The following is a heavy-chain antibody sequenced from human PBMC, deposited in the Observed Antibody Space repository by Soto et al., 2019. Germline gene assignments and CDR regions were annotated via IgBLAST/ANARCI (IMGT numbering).Heavy chain of an antibody. Sequence: PSETLSLTCAVYGGSISGYYWSWIRQPPEKGLGWIGYIYQSGSTYYNPSLKSRVTISVDRSKNQFSLKLSSVTAADTAVYYCARVPDRWGQGTLVTVSS. V-gene: IGHV4-30-2*01. CDR1: GGSISGYY. J-gene: IGHJ5*02. D-gene: IGHD2-2*01. CDR2: IYQSGST. CDR3: ARVPDR.